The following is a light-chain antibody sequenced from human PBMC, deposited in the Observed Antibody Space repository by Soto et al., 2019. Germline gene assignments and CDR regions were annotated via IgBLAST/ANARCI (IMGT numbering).Light chain of an antibody. CDR2: DVS. CDR1: SSDVGGYNY. Sequence: QSALTQPASVSGSPGQSITISCTGTSSDVGGYNYVSWYQQHPGKAPILMIYDVSDRPSGISNRFSGSKSGNTASLTISGLQAEDEADYHCSSYTSSSVVFGGGTKLTVL. CDR3: SSYTSSSVV. J-gene: IGLJ2*01. V-gene: IGLV2-14*03.